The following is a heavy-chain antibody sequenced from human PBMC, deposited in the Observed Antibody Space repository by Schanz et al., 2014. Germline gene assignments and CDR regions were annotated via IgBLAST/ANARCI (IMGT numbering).Heavy chain of an antibody. J-gene: IGHJ6*02. CDR3: AREMGRRFFDYNYGMDV. Sequence: QLQLQESGSGLVKPSQTLSLTCGVSGGSISSGGSSWNWIRLPPGKGLEWIGYIYHSGSTYYNPSLKSRVTISVDRSKNQFSLILNSVTAADTATYYCAREMGRRFFDYNYGMDVWGQGTSVTVS. CDR1: GGSISSGGSS. CDR2: IYHSGST. V-gene: IGHV4-30-2*01. D-gene: IGHD3-3*01.